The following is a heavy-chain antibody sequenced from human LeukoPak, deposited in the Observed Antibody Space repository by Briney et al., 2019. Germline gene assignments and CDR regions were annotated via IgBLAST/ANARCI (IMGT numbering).Heavy chain of an antibody. J-gene: IGHJ4*02. Sequence: SETLSLTCTVSGGSMSSYYWSWIRQPPGKGLEWIGYIYYSGSTNYNPSLKSRVTISVDTSKNQFSLKLSSVTAADTAVYYCATSYGSGSYYGGTFDYWGQGTLVTVSS. CDR1: GGSMSSYY. CDR2: IYYSGST. V-gene: IGHV4-59*08. D-gene: IGHD3-10*01. CDR3: ATSYGSGSYYGGTFDY.